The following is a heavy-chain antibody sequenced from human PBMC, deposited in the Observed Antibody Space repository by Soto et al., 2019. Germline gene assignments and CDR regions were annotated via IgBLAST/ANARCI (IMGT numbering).Heavy chain of an antibody. CDR1: GFSFSNAW. D-gene: IGHD3-10*01. CDR3: TIDYDTMRFGEEFGWFDP. Sequence: ELQLVQSGGGFVKPGGSLRLSCATSGFSFSNAWMSWVRQAPGKGLERVGRIKSKADGGTTDYAGPVKGRFTISRDDSENTLHVQMNSLKIEDTAVYYCTIDYDTMRFGEEFGWFDPWGQGTLVTVSS. CDR2: IKSKADGGTT. V-gene: IGHV3-15*05. J-gene: IGHJ5*02.